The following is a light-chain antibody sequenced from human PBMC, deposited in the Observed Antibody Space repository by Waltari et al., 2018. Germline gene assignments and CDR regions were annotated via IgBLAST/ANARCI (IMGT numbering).Light chain of an antibody. V-gene: IGLV2-23*02. CDR3: CSYAGRSTLV. CDR2: EVS. Sequence: QPALTQPASVSGSPGQSITISSTGNSSDGRTYHLVSWYQHPPGKAPKLMIYEVSKRPSGVSNRFSGSKSGNTASLTISGLQAEDEADYYCCSYAGRSTLVFGGGTNLTVL. CDR1: SSDGRTYHL. J-gene: IGLJ2*01.